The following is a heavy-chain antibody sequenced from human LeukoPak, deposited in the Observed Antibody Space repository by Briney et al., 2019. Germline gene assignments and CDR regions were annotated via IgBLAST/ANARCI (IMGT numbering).Heavy chain of an antibody. Sequence: PSETLSLTCTVSGGSISGYYWSWIRQPPGKGLEWIGCIFSSGSTNYNPSLKTRVTISEHTSVNQFSLKLSSVTAADTAVYYCARHYYDRSDSYSFDYWGLGTLVTVSS. J-gene: IGHJ4*02. CDR1: GGSISGYY. CDR3: ARHYYDRSDSYSFDY. V-gene: IGHV4-59*08. CDR2: IFSSGST. D-gene: IGHD3-22*01.